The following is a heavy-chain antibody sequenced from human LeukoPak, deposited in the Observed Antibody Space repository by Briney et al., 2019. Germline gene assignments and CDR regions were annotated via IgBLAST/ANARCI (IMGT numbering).Heavy chain of an antibody. Sequence: GGSLRLSCVASGFTFSSYSMNWVRQAPGKGLEWLSYIRGGSDVKNYADSVKGRFTISRDNARNSLYLQMNSLRDEDTAVYYCARDLRVGSRDYLDNWGQGTLVTVSS. V-gene: IGHV3-48*02. CDR2: IRGGSDVK. D-gene: IGHD3-10*01. CDR1: GFTFSSYS. CDR3: ARDLRVGSRDYLDN. J-gene: IGHJ4*02.